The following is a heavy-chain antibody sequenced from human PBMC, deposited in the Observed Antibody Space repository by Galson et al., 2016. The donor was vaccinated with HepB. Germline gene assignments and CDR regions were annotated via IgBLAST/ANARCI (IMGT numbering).Heavy chain of an antibody. Sequence: SLRLSCAASEFTFSRYGMHWVRQAPGKGLEWLAVISFDGDKEYYADSVKGRFTISRDNSKSTLYLQMNSLRAEDTAVYYCAKEGADHRGYSYGWVDYWGQGTLVTVSS. J-gene: IGHJ4*02. D-gene: IGHD5-18*01. CDR1: EFTFSRYG. CDR3: AKEGADHRGYSYGWVDY. V-gene: IGHV3-30*18. CDR2: ISFDGDKE.